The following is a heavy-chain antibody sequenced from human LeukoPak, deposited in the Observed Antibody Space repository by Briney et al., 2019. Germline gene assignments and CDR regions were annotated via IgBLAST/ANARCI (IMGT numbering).Heavy chain of an antibody. V-gene: IGHV4-34*01. CDR2: INHSGST. CDR3: ARRRGITMVRGAQYYFDY. CDR1: GFTFSSYE. J-gene: IGHJ4*02. Sequence: GSLRLSCAASGFTFSSYEMNWVRQPPGKGLEWIGEINHSGSTNYNPSLKSRVTISVDTSKNQFSLKLSSVTAADTAVYYCARRRGITMVRGAQYYFDYWGQGTLVTVSS. D-gene: IGHD3-10*01.